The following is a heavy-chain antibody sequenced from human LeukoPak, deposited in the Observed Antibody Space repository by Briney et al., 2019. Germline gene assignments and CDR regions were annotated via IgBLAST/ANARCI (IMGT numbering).Heavy chain of an antibody. CDR2: IILIFGTA. V-gene: IGHV1-69*13. CDR1: GGTFSSYA. CDR3: ARVQRWLQFEARGYYYHMDV. J-gene: IGHJ6*03. Sequence: SVKVSCKASGGTFSSYAISWVRQAPGQGLEWMGGIILIFGTANYAQKFQGRVTITADESTSTAYMELSSLRSEDTAVYYCARVQRWLQFEARGYYYHMDVWGKGTTVTISS. D-gene: IGHD5-24*01.